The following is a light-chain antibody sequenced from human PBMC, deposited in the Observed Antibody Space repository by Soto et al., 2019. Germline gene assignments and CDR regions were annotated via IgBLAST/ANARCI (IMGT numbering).Light chain of an antibody. CDR3: QQYGSSWT. CDR1: QSVSSRY. CDR2: GAS. V-gene: IGKV3-20*01. J-gene: IGKJ1*01. Sequence: EIVLTQSPGTLSLSPGVRATLSCRTSQSVSSRYLAWYQQKPGQAPRLLIYGASSRATGIPDRFSGSGSGTDFTLTISRLEPEDFAVYDCQQYGSSWTFGQGTKVEIK.